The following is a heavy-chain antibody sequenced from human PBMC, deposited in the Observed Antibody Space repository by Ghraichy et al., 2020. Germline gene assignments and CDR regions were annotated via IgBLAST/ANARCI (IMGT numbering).Heavy chain of an antibody. J-gene: IGHJ4*02. CDR3: ARGKNTSSRYSSGWYDFDY. CDR1: GGSFSGYY. CDR2: INHSGST. D-gene: IGHD6-19*01. Sequence: ESLNISCAVYGGSFSGYYWSWIRQPPGKGLEWIGEINHSGSTNYNPSLKSRVTISVDTSKNQFSLKLSSVTAADTAVYYWARGKNTSSRYSSGWYDFDYWGQGTLVTVSS. V-gene: IGHV4-34*01.